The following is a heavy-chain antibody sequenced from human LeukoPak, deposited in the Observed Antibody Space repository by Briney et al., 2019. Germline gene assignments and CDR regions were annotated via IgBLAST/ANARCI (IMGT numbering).Heavy chain of an antibody. CDR3: ARDVYYYDSSGYLDY. CDR1: GYTFTSYG. J-gene: IGHJ4*02. Sequence: EASVKVSCKASGYTFTSYGISWVRQAPGQGLEWMGWISAYSGNTNYAQKLQGRVTMTTDTSTSTAYMELRSLRSDDTAVYYCARDVYYYDSSGYLDYWGQGTLVTVSS. CDR2: ISAYSGNT. V-gene: IGHV1-18*01. D-gene: IGHD3-22*01.